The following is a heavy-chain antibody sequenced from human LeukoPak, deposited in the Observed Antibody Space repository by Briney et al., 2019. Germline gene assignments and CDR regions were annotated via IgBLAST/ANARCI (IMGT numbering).Heavy chain of an antibody. V-gene: IGHV3-21*06. D-gene: IGHD4-17*01. Sequence: GGSLRLSCAASGFTFSSYSMNWVRQAPGKGLKWVSSISSSSSYIYYADSVKGRFTISRDNAKNSLYLQMNSLRAEDTAVYYCARDKKTDDYGDYWPWVVDYWGQGTLVTVSS. J-gene: IGHJ4*02. CDR3: ARDKKTDDYGDYWPWVVDY. CDR2: ISSSSSYI. CDR1: GFTFSSYS.